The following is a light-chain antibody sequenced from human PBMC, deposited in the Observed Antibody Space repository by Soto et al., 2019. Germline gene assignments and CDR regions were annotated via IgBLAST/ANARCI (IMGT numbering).Light chain of an antibody. Sequence: AIQVTQSPSSLSASVGDSVTITCRTSQGIRSALGWYQQKPGKVPKLLIYAAYTLQSGVTSRFSGSGSGTDFTLTISSLQPEDFATYYCLQDYNYPQTVGQGTKVEIK. CDR1: QGIRSA. CDR3: LQDYNYPQT. J-gene: IGKJ1*01. CDR2: AAY. V-gene: IGKV1-6*01.